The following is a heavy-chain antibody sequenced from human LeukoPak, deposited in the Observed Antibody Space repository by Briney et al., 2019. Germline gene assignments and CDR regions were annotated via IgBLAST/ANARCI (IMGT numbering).Heavy chain of an antibody. V-gene: IGHV1-69*06. CDR1: GGTLNSYV. CDR2: IIPISGTA. D-gene: IGHD2-15*01. J-gene: IGHJ6*03. CDR3: ATLCCGSYYMDV. Sequence: ASVKVSCKASGGTLNSYVISWVRQAPGQGLEWMGGIIPISGTANYAQKFQGRVTITADKSTSTAYMELSSLRSEDTAVYYCATLCCGSYYMDVWGKGTTVTVSS.